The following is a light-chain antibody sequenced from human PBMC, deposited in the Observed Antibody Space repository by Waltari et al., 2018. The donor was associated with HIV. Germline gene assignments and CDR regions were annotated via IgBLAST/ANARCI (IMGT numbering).Light chain of an antibody. V-gene: IGLV1-40*01. CDR2: GDT. Sequence: QSVLAQPPSVSGAPGQRVTISCTGSRSNLGAGYDVQWYHQLPATAPKLLIYGDTNRPAGVPDRFSGSKSGTSASLAITGLQAEDEADYYCLSYDSSLSGYVFGTGTKVTVL. CDR3: LSYDSSLSGYV. CDR1: RSNLGAGYD. J-gene: IGLJ1*01.